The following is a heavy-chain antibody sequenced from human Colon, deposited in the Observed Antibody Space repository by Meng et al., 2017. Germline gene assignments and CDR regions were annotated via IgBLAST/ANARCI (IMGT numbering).Heavy chain of an antibody. V-gene: IGHV3-53*01. Sequence: GGSLRLSCAASGFTFSSNCISWVRQGPGMGLEWVSTIYSSGSTYYADSVQGRYTISRDSSQNTVFLQMNSLRAEDTAMYYCARALYHIVRGYYFDYWGQGTLVTVSS. CDR2: IYSSGST. D-gene: IGHD2-21*01. J-gene: IGHJ4*02. CDR3: ARALYHIVRGYYFDY. CDR1: GFTFSSNC.